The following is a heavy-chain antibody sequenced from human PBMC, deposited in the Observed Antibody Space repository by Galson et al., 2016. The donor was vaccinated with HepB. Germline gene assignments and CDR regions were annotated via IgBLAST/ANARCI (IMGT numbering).Heavy chain of an antibody. V-gene: IGHV1-69*13. CDR1: GGTFNSYA. D-gene: IGHD2-15*01. CDR2: IIPIFRTP. J-gene: IGHJ5*02. CDR3: ARRNCSGGRCHLFDWFDP. Sequence: SVKVSCKAYGGTFNSYAISRMRQAPGQGLEWMGGIIPIFRTPSYAQKFQGRVTITADESTTTAYMDLKSLRAEDAAVYYCARRNCSGGRCHLFDWFDPWGQGTLVTVSS.